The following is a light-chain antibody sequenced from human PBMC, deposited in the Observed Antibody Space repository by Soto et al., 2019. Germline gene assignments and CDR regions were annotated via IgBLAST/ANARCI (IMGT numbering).Light chain of an antibody. CDR1: SSDVGGYQY. CDR3: SSYAGSNNYV. CDR2: AVN. V-gene: IGLV2-8*01. J-gene: IGLJ1*01. Sequence: GTSSDVGGYQYVSWYQQYPGKAPKLMIYAVNKRPSGVPDRFSGSRSGNTASLTVSGLQAEDEADYYCSSYAGSNNYVFGTGTKVTVL.